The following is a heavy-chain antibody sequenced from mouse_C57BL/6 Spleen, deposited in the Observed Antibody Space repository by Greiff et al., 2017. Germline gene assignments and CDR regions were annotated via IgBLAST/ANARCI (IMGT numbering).Heavy chain of an antibody. CDR3: ARAYYYGSSYLYWYFDV. V-gene: IGHV1-9*01. CDR1: GYTFTGYW. Sequence: VQLQQSGAELMKPGASVKLSCKATGYTFTGYWIEWVKQRPGHGLEWIGEILPGSGSTNYNEKFKGKATFTAATSSNTAYMQLSSLTTEDSAIYYCARAYYYGSSYLYWYFDVWGTGTTVTVSS. CDR2: ILPGSGST. J-gene: IGHJ1*03. D-gene: IGHD1-1*01.